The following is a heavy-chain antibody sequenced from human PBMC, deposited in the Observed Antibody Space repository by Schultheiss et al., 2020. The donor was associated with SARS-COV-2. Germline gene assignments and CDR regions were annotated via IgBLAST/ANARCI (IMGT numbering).Heavy chain of an antibody. CDR2: IYTSGST. CDR1: GGSISSYY. J-gene: IGHJ4*02. CDR3: AREGRYDFWSGYYIDY. V-gene: IGHV4-4*07. Sequence: GSLRLSCTVSGGSISSYYWSWIRQPAGKGLEWIGRIYTSGSTNYNPSLKSRVTMSVDTSKNQFSLKLSSVTAADTAVYYCAREGRYDFWSGYYIDYWGQGTLVTVSS. D-gene: IGHD3-3*01.